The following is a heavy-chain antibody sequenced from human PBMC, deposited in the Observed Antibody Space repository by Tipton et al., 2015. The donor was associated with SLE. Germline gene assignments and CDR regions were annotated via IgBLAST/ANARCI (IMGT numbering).Heavy chain of an antibody. J-gene: IGHJ4*02. CDR2: IYYSGST. V-gene: IGHV4-39*07. D-gene: IGHD1-26*01. CDR3: ARGGGSYMYPVDY. CDR1: GGSISSSSYY. Sequence: TLSLTCTVSGGSISSSSYYWGWIRQPPGKGLEWIGSIYYSGSTNHNPSLKSRVTISVDTSKNQFSLKLSSVTAADTAVYYCARGGGSYMYPVDYWGQGTLVTVSS.